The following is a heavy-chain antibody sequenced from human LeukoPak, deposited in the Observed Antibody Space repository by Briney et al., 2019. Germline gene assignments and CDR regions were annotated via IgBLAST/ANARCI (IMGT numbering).Heavy chain of an antibody. J-gene: IGHJ4*02. Sequence: PGGSLRLSCAASGFTFSSYAMHWVRQAPGKGLEWVAVISYDGSNKYYADSVKVRFTISRDNSKNTLYLQMNSLRAEDTAVYYCASSGVVMKFDYWGQGTLVTVSS. CDR2: ISYDGSNK. CDR1: GFTFSSYA. V-gene: IGHV3-30-3*01. CDR3: ASSGVVMKFDY. D-gene: IGHD3-3*01.